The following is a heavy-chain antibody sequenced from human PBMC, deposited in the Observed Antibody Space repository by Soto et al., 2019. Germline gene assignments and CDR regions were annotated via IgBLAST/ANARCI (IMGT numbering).Heavy chain of an antibody. D-gene: IGHD5-18*01. V-gene: IGHV4-39*01. CDR1: SGSLSSSNYY. CDR3: ARLPYSYGSFDY. CDR2: FYYSGST. Sequence: SETLSLTCTVSSGSLSSSNYYWGWIRQPPGKGLEWIGSFYYSGSTYYNPSLKSRVTISVDTSKNQFSLKLNSVTAADTAVYYCARLPYSYGSFDYWGQGTLVTVSS. J-gene: IGHJ4*01.